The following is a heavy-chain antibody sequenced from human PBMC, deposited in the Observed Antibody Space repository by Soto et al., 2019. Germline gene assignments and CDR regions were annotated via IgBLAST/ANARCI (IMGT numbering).Heavy chain of an antibody. CDR2: IYYSGST. CDR3: ARHPQDYYYYYMDV. J-gene: IGHJ6*03. Sequence: PSETLSLTCTFSGGSISSYYWSLIRQPPGKGLEWIGYIYYSGSTNYNPSLKSRVTISVDTSKNQFSLKLSSVTAADTAVYYCARHPQDYYYYYMDVWGKGTTVTVSS. V-gene: IGHV4-59*08. CDR1: GGSISSYY.